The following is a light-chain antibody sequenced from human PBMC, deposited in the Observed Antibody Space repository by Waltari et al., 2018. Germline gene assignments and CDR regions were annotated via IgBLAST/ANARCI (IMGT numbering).Light chain of an antibody. CDR2: DDS. V-gene: IGLV3-21*02. J-gene: IGLJ3*02. CDR3: QLWDTSNDRVV. CDR1: NIESES. Sequence: SIMLSQPPSMSVAPGQTARITCGGNNIESESVHWYQQKPGQAPLVVLYDDSARPSGIPRRFSGSNSGNKAPLTISRVEAGDEADYYCQLWDTSNDRVVFGGGT.